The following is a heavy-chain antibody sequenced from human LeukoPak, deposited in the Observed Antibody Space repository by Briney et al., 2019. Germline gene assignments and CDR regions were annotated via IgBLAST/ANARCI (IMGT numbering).Heavy chain of an antibody. Sequence: ASVKVSCKTSGYSFTSYGISWVRQAPGQGLEWMAWISAYNGNTNYAQKFQGRVTMTTDTSTSTVYMELRSLRSDDTAVYYCARDSGHLVGATSWAYDYWGQGTLVTVSS. CDR3: ARDSGHLVGATSWAYDY. J-gene: IGHJ4*02. D-gene: IGHD1-26*01. CDR1: GYSFTSYG. V-gene: IGHV1-18*01. CDR2: ISAYNGNT.